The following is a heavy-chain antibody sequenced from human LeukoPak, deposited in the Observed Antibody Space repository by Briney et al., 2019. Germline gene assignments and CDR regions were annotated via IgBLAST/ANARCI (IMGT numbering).Heavy chain of an antibody. D-gene: IGHD2-2*01. V-gene: IGHV1-3*01. J-gene: IGHJ5*02. CDR2: ISAGNGDT. CDR1: GYTFISYA. CDR3: ARDRLVNPCSSTTCHHNWFDP. Sequence: ASVKVSCKASGYTFISYAIHWVRQAPGQRLEWMGWISAGNGDTKYSQKFQGRVTITRDTSASTAYMELSSLRSEDTAVYYCARDRLVNPCSSTTCHHNWFDPWGQGTLVTVSS.